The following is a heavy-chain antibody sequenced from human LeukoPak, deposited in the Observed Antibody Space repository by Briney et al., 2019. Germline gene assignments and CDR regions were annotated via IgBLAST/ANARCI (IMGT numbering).Heavy chain of an antibody. J-gene: IGHJ4*02. Sequence: SETLSLTCTVFGGSISSHYWSWIRQPPGKGLEWIGYIYYSGSTNYNPSLKSRVTISVDTSKNQFSLKLSSVTAADTAVYYCARVGLVRGYYDILTGYYPPQYYFDYWGQGTLVTVSS. CDR3: ARVGLVRGYYDILTGYYPPQYYFDY. CDR1: GGSISSHY. D-gene: IGHD3-9*01. V-gene: IGHV4-59*11. CDR2: IYYSGST.